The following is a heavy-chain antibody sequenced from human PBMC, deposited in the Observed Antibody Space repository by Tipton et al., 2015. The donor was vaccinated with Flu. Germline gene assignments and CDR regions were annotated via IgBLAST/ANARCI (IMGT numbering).Heavy chain of an antibody. Sequence: TLSLTCAVYGGSFSGYYWSWIRQPPGKGLEWIGEINRSGSTNYNPSLKSRVTISVDTSKNQFSLKLSSVTAADTAVYYCARGSGGVLGVWGQGTTVTVSS. D-gene: IGHD3-10*01. CDR1: GGSFSGYY. V-gene: IGHV4-34*01. CDR2: INRSGST. J-gene: IGHJ6*02. CDR3: ARGSGGVLGV.